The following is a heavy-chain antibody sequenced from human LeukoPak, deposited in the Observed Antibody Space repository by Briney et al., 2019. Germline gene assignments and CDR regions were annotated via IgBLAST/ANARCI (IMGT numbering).Heavy chain of an antibody. V-gene: IGHV4-4*07. Sequence: SETLSLTCTVSGGSISSYYWSWIRQPAGKGLEWIGRIYTSGSTNYNPSLKSRVTISVDTSKNQFSLKLSFVTAADTAVYYCVGKGMVRGKEHFDYWGQGTLVTVSS. CDR3: VGKGMVRGKEHFDY. CDR2: IYTSGST. CDR1: GGSISSYY. D-gene: IGHD3-10*01. J-gene: IGHJ4*02.